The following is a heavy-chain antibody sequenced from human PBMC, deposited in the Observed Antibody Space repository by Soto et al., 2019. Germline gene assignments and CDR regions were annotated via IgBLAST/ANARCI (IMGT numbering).Heavy chain of an antibody. Sequence: GGSLRLSCAASGFTFDDYAMHWVRQAPGKGLEWVSGISWNSGSIGYADSVKGRFTISRDNAKNSLYLQMNSLRAEDTALYYCAKDFQLVPAAIDDYWGQGTLVTVSS. CDR2: ISWNSGSI. CDR3: AKDFQLVPAAIDDY. J-gene: IGHJ4*02. V-gene: IGHV3-9*01. D-gene: IGHD2-2*01. CDR1: GFTFDDYA.